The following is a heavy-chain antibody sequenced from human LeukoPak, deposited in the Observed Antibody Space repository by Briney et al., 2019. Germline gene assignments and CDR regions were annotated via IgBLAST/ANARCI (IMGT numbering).Heavy chain of an antibody. CDR1: GYTFTDYY. CDR3: ATVDGDTPHVRPFDP. Sequence: ASVKVSCKASGYTFTDYYMQWVQQAPGKGLEWMGRVDPEDGKTIYAERFQGRLTITADTSTDTVYMELSSLRSEDTAVYCCATVDGDTPHVRPFDPWGQGTLVTVSS. J-gene: IGHJ5*02. CDR2: VDPEDGKT. D-gene: IGHD5-18*01. V-gene: IGHV1-69-2*01.